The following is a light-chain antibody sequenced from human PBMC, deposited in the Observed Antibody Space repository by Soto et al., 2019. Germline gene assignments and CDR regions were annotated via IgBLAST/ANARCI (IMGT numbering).Light chain of an antibody. V-gene: IGLV2-14*01. CDR3: YSYTTSSTRV. CDR2: DVS. CDR1: SSDVGAYNY. J-gene: IGLJ2*01. Sequence: QSALTQPASVSGSPGQSITISCTGTSSDVGAYNYVSWYQQHPGKAPKLMIYDVSNRPSGVSNRFSGSKSGNTASLTISGLRAEDEADYYCYSYTTSSTRVFGGGTKLTVL.